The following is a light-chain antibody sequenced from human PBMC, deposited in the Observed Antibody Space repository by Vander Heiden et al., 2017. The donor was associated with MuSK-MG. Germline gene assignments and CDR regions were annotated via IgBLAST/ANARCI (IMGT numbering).Light chain of an antibody. J-gene: IGKJ2*01. V-gene: IGKV1-39*01. CDR2: AAS. Sequence: DIQMTQSPSSLSASVGDRVTITCRASQSIGIYLNWYQHKAGKAPKLLIYAASSLHSGAPSRFSGSGSGTDFTLTISSLQPEDFATYYCQQSYSRPMYTFGQGTKVE. CDR3: QQSYSRPMYT. CDR1: QSIGIY.